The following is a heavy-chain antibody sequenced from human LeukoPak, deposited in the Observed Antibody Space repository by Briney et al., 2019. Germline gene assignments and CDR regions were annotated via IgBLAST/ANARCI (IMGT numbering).Heavy chain of an antibody. Sequence: ASVKVSCKASGYTFTSYDINWVRQATGQGLEWMGWMSPNSGNTGYAQKFQGRVTMTRNTSISTAYVELSSLRSEDTAVYYCARAPAMVRGVIIKWFDYWGQGTLVTVSS. V-gene: IGHV1-8*01. CDR3: ARAPAMVRGVIIKWFDY. CDR1: GYTFTSYD. J-gene: IGHJ4*02. CDR2: MSPNSGNT. D-gene: IGHD3-10*01.